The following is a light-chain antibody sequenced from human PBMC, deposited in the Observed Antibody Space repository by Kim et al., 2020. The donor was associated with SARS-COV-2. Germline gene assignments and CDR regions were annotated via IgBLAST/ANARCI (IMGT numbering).Light chain of an antibody. J-gene: IGLJ3*02. V-gene: IGLV1-47*01. CDR1: NSNIGSKY. Sequence: QRVTISCSGSNSNIGSKYVYWYQQLPGTAPKLLIYRNNQRPSGVPDRFSGSKSGTPASLAISGLRSEDEADYYCAAWDDSLSGPVFGGGTKVTVL. CDR2: RNN. CDR3: AAWDDSLSGPV.